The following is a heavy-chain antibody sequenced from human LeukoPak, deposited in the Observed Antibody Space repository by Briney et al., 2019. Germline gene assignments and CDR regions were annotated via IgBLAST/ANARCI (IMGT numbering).Heavy chain of an antibody. V-gene: IGHV4-59*08. Sequence: KTSETLSLTCTVSGGSISSYYWSWIRQPPGKGLEWIGYIYYSGSTYYNPSLKSRVTISVDTSKNQFSLKLSSVTAADTAVYYCARVGPYGSGRDYFDYWGQGTLVTVSS. D-gene: IGHD3-10*01. CDR2: IYYSGST. J-gene: IGHJ4*02. CDR1: GGSISSYY. CDR3: ARVGPYGSGRDYFDY.